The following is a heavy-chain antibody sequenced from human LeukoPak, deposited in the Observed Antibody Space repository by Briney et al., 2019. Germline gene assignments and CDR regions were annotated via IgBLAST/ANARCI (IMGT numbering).Heavy chain of an antibody. CDR1: GFTFSSYD. Sequence: QPGGSLRLSCAASGFTFSSYDMSWVRQAPGKGLEWVSAISGSGGSTYYADSVKGRFTISRDNSKNTLYLQMNSLRAEDTAVYYCAKDLLPTSDYDYVWGSYRLNPWGQGALVTVSS. CDR2: ISGSGGST. CDR3: AKDLLPTSDYDYVWGSYRLNP. V-gene: IGHV3-23*01. J-gene: IGHJ5*02. D-gene: IGHD3-16*02.